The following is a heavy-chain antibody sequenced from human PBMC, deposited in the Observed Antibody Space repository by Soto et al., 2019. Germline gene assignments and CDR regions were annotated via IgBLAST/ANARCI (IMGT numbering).Heavy chain of an antibody. V-gene: IGHV3-9*01. CDR2: ISWNSGSI. CDR1: GFTFDDYA. J-gene: IGHJ4*02. D-gene: IGHD6-13*01. CDR3: AKDKGRQQLYLLGY. Sequence: EVQLVESGGGLVQPGRSLRLSCAASGFTFDDYAMHWVRQAPGKGLEWVSGISWNSGSIGYADSVKGRFTISRDNAKNSLYLQMNRLRAEDTALYYCAKDKGRQQLYLLGYWGQGTLVTVSS.